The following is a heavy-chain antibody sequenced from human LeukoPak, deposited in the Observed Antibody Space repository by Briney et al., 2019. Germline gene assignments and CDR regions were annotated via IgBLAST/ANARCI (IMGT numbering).Heavy chain of an antibody. CDR1: GFTFSNYW. J-gene: IGHJ4*02. D-gene: IGHD1-26*01. CDR3: ARDSGATFDY. Sequence: PGGSLRLSCAASGFTFSNYWMSWVRQAPGKGLEWVANIKQDGSEKYYVDSVKGRFTTSRDNAKNSLYLQMNSLRVEDTAVYYCARDSGATFDYWGQGTLVTASS. V-gene: IGHV3-7*01. CDR2: IKQDGSEK.